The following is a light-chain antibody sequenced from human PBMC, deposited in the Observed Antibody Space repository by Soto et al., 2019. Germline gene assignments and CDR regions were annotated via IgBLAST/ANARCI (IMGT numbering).Light chain of an antibody. Sequence: QSALTQPASVSGSPGQSITISCTGTSSDIGTYNYVSWYQQHPGTAPKLIIYEVSNRPSGVSAHFSGSKSGNAASLTISGLQAADEADYYCCSYAGSSSVVFGGGTKLTVL. CDR3: CSYAGSSSVV. V-gene: IGLV2-14*01. CDR2: EVS. CDR1: SSDIGTYNY. J-gene: IGLJ2*01.